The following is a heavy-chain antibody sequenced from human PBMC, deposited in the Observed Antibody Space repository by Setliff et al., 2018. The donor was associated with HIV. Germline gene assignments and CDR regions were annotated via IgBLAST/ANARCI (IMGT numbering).Heavy chain of an antibody. V-gene: IGHV1-69*13. J-gene: IGHJ3*02. CDR2: IITIFGTA. CDR1: GGTFSSYA. D-gene: IGHD2-21*02. CDR3: ARDGPHVVVTTMRAFDI. Sequence: GASVKVSCKASGGTFSSYAISWVRQAPGQGLEWMGGIITIFGTANYAQKFQGRVTITADESTSTAYMELSSLRSEDTAVYYCARDGPHVVVTTMRAFDIWGQGTMVTVSS.